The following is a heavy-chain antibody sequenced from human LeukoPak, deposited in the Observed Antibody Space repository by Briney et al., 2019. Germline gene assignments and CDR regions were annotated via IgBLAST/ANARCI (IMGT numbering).Heavy chain of an antibody. CDR3: ARDPSGSPYYYYGMDV. CDR2: IYYSGST. V-gene: IGHV4-59*01. J-gene: IGHJ6*02. CDR1: GGSISSYY. Sequence: SETLSLTCTVSGGSISSYYWSWIRQPPGKGLEWIGYIYYSGSTNYNPSLKSRVTISVDTSKNQFSLKLSSVTAADTAVYYCARDPSGSPYYYYGMDVWGQGTTVTVYS.